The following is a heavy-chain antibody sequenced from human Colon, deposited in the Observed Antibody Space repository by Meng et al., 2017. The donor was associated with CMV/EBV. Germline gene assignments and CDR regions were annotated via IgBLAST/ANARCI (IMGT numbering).Heavy chain of an antibody. V-gene: IGHV3-21*01. CDR3: ARGLSTSSWYDFDY. CDR1: GFTFSAYT. J-gene: IGHJ4*02. Sequence: GGSLRLSCAASGFTFSAYTMIWVRQAPGKGLEWVSSISSSSNYIYYADSLKGRFTISRDNAKNSLYLQMNSLGAEDTAVYYCARGLSTSSWYDFDYWGQGTLVTVSS. CDR2: ISSSSNYI. D-gene: IGHD6-13*01.